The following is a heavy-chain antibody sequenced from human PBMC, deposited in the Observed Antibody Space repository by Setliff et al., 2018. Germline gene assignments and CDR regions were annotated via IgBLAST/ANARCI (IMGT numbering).Heavy chain of an antibody. CDR2: IYSSGSS. CDR1: GGSISSSY. CDR3: ARYPRPHSSSSFSVYYYYMDV. Sequence: SETLSLTCSVSGGSISSSYWTWIRQPPGKGLEWIGYIYSSGSSNYNPSLKSRVTISVDTSKYQFSLKLSSVTAADTAVYYCARYPRPHSSSSFSVYYYYMDVWGKGTTVTVSS. J-gene: IGHJ6*03. D-gene: IGHD6-6*01. V-gene: IGHV4-59*12.